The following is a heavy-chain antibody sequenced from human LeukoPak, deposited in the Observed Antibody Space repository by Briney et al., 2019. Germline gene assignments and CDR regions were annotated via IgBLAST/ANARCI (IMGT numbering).Heavy chain of an antibody. V-gene: IGHV1-8*02. CDR1: GYTFTVYY. J-gene: IGHJ5*02. CDR2: MNPNSGNT. CDR3: ARMSYYDSSGDNWFDP. Sequence: ASVKVSCKASGYTFTVYYMHWVRQATGQGLEWMGWMNPNSGNTGYAQKFQGRVTMTRNTSISTAYMELSSLRSEDTAVYYCARMSYYDSSGDNWFDPWGQGTLVTVSS. D-gene: IGHD3-22*01.